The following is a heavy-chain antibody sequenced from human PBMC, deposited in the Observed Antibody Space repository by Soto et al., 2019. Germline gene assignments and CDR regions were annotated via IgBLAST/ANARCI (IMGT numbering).Heavy chain of an antibody. D-gene: IGHD6-13*01. Sequence: SETLSLTCTVSGDSISSDYWSWIRQPPGKGLEWIGYTYYSGLTNTNPSLKSRLTISVDTSKNQFSLKLTSVTAADTAVYYCARARGSSQNLDTWGQGTLVTVSS. CDR3: ARARGSSQNLDT. CDR1: GDSISSDY. CDR2: TYYSGLT. J-gene: IGHJ5*02. V-gene: IGHV4-59*01.